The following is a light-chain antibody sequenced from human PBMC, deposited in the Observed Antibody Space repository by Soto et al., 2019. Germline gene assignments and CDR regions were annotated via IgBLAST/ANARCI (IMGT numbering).Light chain of an antibody. CDR1: QSVSSN. CDR3: QQYGGSPRT. CDR2: GAS. V-gene: IGKV3-20*01. Sequence: ESGLTKSTAPLSSFPGYRVTLSLRASQSVSSNLAWYQQKRGQAPRLLIYGASSRATGIPARFSGSGSGTDFTLTISRLEPEDFAVYYCQQYGGSPRTFGQGTKVDI. J-gene: IGKJ1*01.